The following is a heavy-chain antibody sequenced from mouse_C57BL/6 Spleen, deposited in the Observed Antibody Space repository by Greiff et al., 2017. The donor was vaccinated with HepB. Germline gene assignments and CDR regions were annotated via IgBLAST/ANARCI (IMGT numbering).Heavy chain of an antibody. CDR3: AREGDYDYDYFDY. Sequence: EVKLVESGGGLVKPGGSLKLSCAASGFTFSDYGMHWVRQAPEKGLEWVAYISSGSSTIYYADTVKGRFTISRDNAKNTLFLQMTSLRSEDTAMYYCAREGDYDYDYFDYWGQGTTLTVSS. J-gene: IGHJ2*01. V-gene: IGHV5-17*01. CDR2: ISSGSSTI. CDR1: GFTFSDYG. D-gene: IGHD2-4*01.